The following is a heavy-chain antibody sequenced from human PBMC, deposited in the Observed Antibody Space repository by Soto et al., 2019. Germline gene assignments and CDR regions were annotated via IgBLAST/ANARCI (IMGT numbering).Heavy chain of an antibody. CDR1: GFTVSSNY. Sequence: EVQLVESGGGLVQPGESLRLSCAASGFTVSSNYMSWVRQGPGKGLEWVSIIYGDGSTYYADSVKGRFTISRHNSNNTLDLQMNSLRAEDTAVYFCVRVSFFEWPNRDFDPWGQGSLVTVSS. D-gene: IGHD3-3*01. V-gene: IGHV3-53*04. J-gene: IGHJ5*02. CDR3: VRVSFFEWPNRDFDP. CDR2: IYGDGST.